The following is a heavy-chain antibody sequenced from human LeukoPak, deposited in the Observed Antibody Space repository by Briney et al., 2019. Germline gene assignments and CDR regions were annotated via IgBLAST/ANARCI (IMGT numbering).Heavy chain of an antibody. CDR2: INSDGSST. V-gene: IGHV3-74*01. CDR1: GFTFSNYA. J-gene: IGHJ4*02. CDR3: ARDPNGSGSYY. Sequence: GGSLRLSCAASGFTFSNYAMNWVRQAPGKGLEWVSRINSDGSSTSYADSVKGRFTISRDNAKSTLYLQMNSLRAEDTAVYYCARDPNGSGSYYWGQGTLVTVSS. D-gene: IGHD3-10*01.